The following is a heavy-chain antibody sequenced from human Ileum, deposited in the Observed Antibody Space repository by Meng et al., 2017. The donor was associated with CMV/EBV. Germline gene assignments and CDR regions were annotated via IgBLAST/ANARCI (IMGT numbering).Heavy chain of an antibody. D-gene: IGHD2-2*01. Sequence: SLKISCVVSGFRFDDYAMYWVRQAPGKGLEWVAGIGWNSGRIGYADSVKGRFTISRDNGKNSLYLEMNSLRTEDTALYYCGKDSRELHYQLPPWHFYGVDFWGQGTTVTVSS. V-gene: IGHV3-9*01. CDR2: IGWNSGRI. CDR3: GKDSRELHYQLPPWHFYGVDF. J-gene: IGHJ6*02. CDR1: GFRFDDYA.